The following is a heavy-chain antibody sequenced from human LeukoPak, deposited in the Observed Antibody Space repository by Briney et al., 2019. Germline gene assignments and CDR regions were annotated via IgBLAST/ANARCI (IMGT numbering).Heavy chain of an antibody. Sequence: SSETLSLTCTVSGGSISSYYWSWIRQSPGKGLEWIGYIYDSGSSNYNPSLKSRVTISVDTSKNQFSLNLSSVTAADTAVYYCARHVLQKSHYYGMDVWGQGITVTVSS. CDR1: GGSISSYY. J-gene: IGHJ6*02. CDR3: ARHVLQKSHYYGMDV. V-gene: IGHV4-59*08. CDR2: IYDSGSS.